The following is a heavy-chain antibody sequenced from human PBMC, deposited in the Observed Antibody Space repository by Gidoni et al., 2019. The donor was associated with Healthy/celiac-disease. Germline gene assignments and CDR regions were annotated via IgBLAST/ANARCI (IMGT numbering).Heavy chain of an antibody. CDR2: ISYDGSNK. J-gene: IGHJ4*02. D-gene: IGHD6-13*01. V-gene: IGHV3-30*18. Sequence: QVQLLESGGGVVQPGRSLRLSCAASGFTVSSYGMHWVRQAPGKGLEWVAVISYDGSNKYYADSVKGRFTISRDNSKNTLYLQMNSLRAEDTAVYYCAKDPSRPTDHSSSQHGVYWGQGTLVTVSS. CDR1: GFTVSSYG. CDR3: AKDPSRPTDHSSSQHGVY.